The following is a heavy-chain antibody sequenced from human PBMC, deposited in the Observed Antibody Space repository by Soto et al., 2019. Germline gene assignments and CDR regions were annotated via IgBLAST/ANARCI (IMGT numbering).Heavy chain of an antibody. Sequence: QVQLQESGPGLVKPSQTLSLTCTVSGDSVSSSSYYWSWIRQHPGKGLEWIGYIHHSGTTYYTPSPKSRITLSVDTSKNQFSLRLSSVTAADTAVYYCASGLGYKAWGQGTLVTVSS. CDR2: IHHSGTT. CDR3: ASGLGYKA. J-gene: IGHJ5*02. V-gene: IGHV4-31*03. CDR1: GDSVSSSSYY. D-gene: IGHD5-12*01.